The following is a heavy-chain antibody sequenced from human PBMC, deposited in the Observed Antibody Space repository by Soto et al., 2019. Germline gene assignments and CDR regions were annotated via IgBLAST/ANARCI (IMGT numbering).Heavy chain of an antibody. CDR2: INHSGST. CDR3: VRVTLRILIPAGIYPRYYFDY. D-gene: IGHD2-2*01. V-gene: IGHV4-34*01. J-gene: IGHJ4*02. CDR1: GGSFSGYY. Sequence: QVQLQQWGAGLLKPSETLSLTCAVYGGSFSGYYWSWIRQPPGKGLEWIGEINHSGSTNYNPSLKSRVTISADTSKNQFSWKLRSVTAAHTAVYYCVRVTLRILIPAGIYPRYYFDYWGQGTLVTVSS.